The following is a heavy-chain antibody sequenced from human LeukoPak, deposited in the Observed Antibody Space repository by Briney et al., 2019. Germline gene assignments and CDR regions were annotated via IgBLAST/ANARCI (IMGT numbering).Heavy chain of an antibody. CDR1: GYTFTTYY. CDR2: INPSDGST. CDR3: VRSGCDGGNCFFDY. J-gene: IGHJ4*02. Sequence: ASVKVSCKASGYTFTTYYIHWVRQAPGQGLEWMGIINPSDGSTSYAQKFQGRVTMTRDMSTSTVYMELSSLRSEDTAVYYCVRSGCDGGNCFFDYRGQGTLVTVSS. V-gene: IGHV1-46*01. D-gene: IGHD2-15*01.